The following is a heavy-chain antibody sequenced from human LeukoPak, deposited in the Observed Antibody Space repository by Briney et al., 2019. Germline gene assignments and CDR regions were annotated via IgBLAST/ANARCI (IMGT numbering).Heavy chain of an antibody. CDR1: GFTFSSYA. Sequence: GGSLRLSCAASGFTFSSYAMSWIRQAPGKGLEWVSAISGSGGSTYYADSVKGRFTISRDNSKNTLYLQMNSLRAEDTAVYYCAKGAPFRYCGGDCYYTRDWGQGTLVTVSS. D-gene: IGHD2-21*02. CDR3: AKGAPFRYCGGDCYYTRD. CDR2: ISGSGGST. J-gene: IGHJ4*02. V-gene: IGHV3-23*01.